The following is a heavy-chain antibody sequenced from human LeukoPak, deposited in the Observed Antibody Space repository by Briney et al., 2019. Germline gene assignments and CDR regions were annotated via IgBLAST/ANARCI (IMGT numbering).Heavy chain of an antibody. CDR3: ASIPTYYFESSRDY. J-gene: IGHJ4*02. Sequence: PGGSLRLSCAASGFTFASYAMTWVRQAPGKGLEWVSGISGGGGSTYYADSVRGRFTISRDNSKNTLYLQMNSLRAEDTAVYYCASIPTYYFESSRDYWGQGTLVTVSS. CDR2: ISGGGGST. D-gene: IGHD3-22*01. V-gene: IGHV3-23*01. CDR1: GFTFASYA.